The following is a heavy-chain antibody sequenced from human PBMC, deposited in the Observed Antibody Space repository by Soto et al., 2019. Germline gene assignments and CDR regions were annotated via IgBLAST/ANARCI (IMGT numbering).Heavy chain of an antibody. CDR1: GFTFSSYA. Sequence: GSLRLSCAASGFTFSSYAMSWVRQAPGKGLEWVSAISGSGGSTYYADSVKGRFTISRDNSKNTLYLQMNSLRAEDTAVYYCAKDPPYYYDSSGYPEYFQHWGQGTLVTVSS. CDR2: ISGSGGST. J-gene: IGHJ1*01. D-gene: IGHD3-22*01. CDR3: AKDPPYYYDSSGYPEYFQH. V-gene: IGHV3-23*01.